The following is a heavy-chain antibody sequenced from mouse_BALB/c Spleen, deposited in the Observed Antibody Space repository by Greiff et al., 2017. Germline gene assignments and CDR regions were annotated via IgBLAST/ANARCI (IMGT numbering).Heavy chain of an antibody. J-gene: IGHJ3*01. CDR3: ARDGGNSAWFAY. CDR1: GFTFTDYY. V-gene: IGHV7-3*02. CDR2: IRNKANGYTT. Sequence: EVKLMESGGGLVQPGGSLRLSCATSGFTFTDYYMSWVRQPPGKALEWLGFIRNKANGYTTEYSASVKGRFTISRDKSQSILYLQMNTLRAEDSAPYYCARDGGNSAWFAYWGQGTLVTVSA.